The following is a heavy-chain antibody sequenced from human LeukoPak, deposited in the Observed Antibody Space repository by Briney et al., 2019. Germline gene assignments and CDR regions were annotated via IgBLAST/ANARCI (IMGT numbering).Heavy chain of an antibody. D-gene: IGHD5-18*01. CDR3: ARDRTVDTAMVYYYYGMDV. Sequence: GGPLRLSCAASGFTFSSYWMSWVRQAPGKGLEWVANIKQDGSEKYYVDSVKGRFTISRDNAKNSLYLQMNSLRAEDTAVYYCARDRTVDTAMVYYYYGMDVWGQGTTVTVSS. CDR1: GFTFSSYW. V-gene: IGHV3-7*03. J-gene: IGHJ6*02. CDR2: IKQDGSEK.